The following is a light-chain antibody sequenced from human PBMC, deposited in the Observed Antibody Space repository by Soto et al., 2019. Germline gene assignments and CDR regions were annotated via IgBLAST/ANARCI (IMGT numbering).Light chain of an antibody. V-gene: IGKV1-5*01. Sequence: DIQMTQSPSTLSASVGDRFTITFLASQSISSWLAWYQQKPGKAPKLLIYAASTLQSGVPSRFSGSGSGTEFTLTISSLQSEDFAVYYCQQYNSWPETFGQGTKVDIK. J-gene: IGKJ1*01. CDR3: QQYNSWPET. CDR1: QSISSW. CDR2: AAS.